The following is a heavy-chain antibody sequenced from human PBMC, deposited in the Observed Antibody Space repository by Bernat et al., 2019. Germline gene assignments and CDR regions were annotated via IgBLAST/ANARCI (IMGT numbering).Heavy chain of an antibody. CDR3: ARDAGYCSTTRCYSDAFDI. D-gene: IGHD2-2*03. Sequence: EVQLVESGGGLVQPGGSLRLSCAASGFTFFHYYMTRVRQAPGKGLEWVANIKQDGSEIYYVDSVKGRFTISRDNDKNSLYLQMNSLRAEDTAVYYCARDAGYCSTTRCYSDAFDIWGQGTLVTVSS. CDR1: GFTFFHYY. J-gene: IGHJ3*02. CDR2: IKQDGSEI. V-gene: IGHV3-7*03.